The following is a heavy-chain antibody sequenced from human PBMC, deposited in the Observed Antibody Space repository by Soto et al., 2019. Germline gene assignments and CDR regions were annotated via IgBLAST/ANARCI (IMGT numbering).Heavy chain of an antibody. CDR3: AREKKIAVAGPLDY. CDR1: GLIFSTYA. J-gene: IGHJ4*02. Sequence: GGSLRLSCAASGLIFSTYAMHWVRQAPGKGLEWVAVISSDGRTTYSADSVKGRFTFSRDNSRNTLHLHMNSLGPEDTAVYYCAREKKIAVAGPLDYWGQGNLVTVSS. D-gene: IGHD6-19*01. CDR2: ISSDGRTT. V-gene: IGHV3-30*04.